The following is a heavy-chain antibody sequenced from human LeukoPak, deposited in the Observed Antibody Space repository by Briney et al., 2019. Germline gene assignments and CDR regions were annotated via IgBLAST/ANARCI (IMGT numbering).Heavy chain of an antibody. CDR1: GGTFSSYT. CDR2: IIPILGTA. D-gene: IGHD6-19*01. V-gene: IGHV1-69*08. CDR3: ARGIAVAGTPSWYYGMDV. Sequence: GASVKVSCKASGGTFSSYTISWVRQDPGQGLEWMGRIIPILGTANYAQKFQGRVTITADKSTSTAYMELSSLRSEDTAVYYCARGIAVAGTPSWYYGMDVWGQGTTVTVSS. J-gene: IGHJ6*02.